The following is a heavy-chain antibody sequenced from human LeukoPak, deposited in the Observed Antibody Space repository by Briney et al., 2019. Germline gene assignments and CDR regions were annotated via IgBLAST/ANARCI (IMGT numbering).Heavy chain of an antibody. J-gene: IGHJ6*02. CDR1: XFTFTXSX. CDR3: AAVGSNPPAYYYYYYGMDV. Sequence: KVXCXASXFTFTXSXVQGVRQARGKRVEGIGWIVVGSGNTNYAQNFQYRVTITRDMSTSTAYMELSSLRSEDTAVYYCAAVGSNPPAYYYYYYGMDVWGQGTTVTVSS. V-gene: IGHV1-58*01. CDR2: IVVGSGNT. D-gene: IGHD4-11*01.